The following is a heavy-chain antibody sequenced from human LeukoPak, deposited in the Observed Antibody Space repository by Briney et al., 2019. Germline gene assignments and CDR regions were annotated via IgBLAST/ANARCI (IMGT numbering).Heavy chain of an antibody. V-gene: IGHV3-23*01. Sequence: PGGSLRLSCAVSGLTLGNYGMSWVRQPPGKGREWGAGISDSGGRTNYADSVKGRFTISRDTPRTTLYLQMNSLRAEDTAVYFCAKRGVVIRVFLVGFHKAAYYFDSWGQGALVTVSS. CDR3: AKRGVVIRVFLVGFHKAAYYFDS. D-gene: IGHD2-21*01. J-gene: IGHJ4*02. CDR1: GLTLGNYG. CDR2: ISDSGGRT.